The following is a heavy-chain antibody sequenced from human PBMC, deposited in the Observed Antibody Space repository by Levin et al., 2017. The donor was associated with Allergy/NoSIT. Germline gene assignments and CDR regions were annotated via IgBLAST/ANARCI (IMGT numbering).Heavy chain of an antibody. D-gene: IGHD3-22*01. CDR2: ISSSSSYI. J-gene: IGHJ4*02. CDR1: GFTFSSYS. CDR3: ARVFDSSGYSDY. Sequence: GGSLRLSCAASGFTFSSYSMNWVRQAPGKGLEWVSSISSSSSYIYYADSVKGRFTISRDNAKNSLYLQMNSLRAEDTAVYYCARVFDSSGYSDYWGQGTLVTVSS. V-gene: IGHV3-21*01.